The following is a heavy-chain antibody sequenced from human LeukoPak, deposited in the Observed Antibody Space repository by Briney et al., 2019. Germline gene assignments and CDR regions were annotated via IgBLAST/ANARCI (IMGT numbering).Heavy chain of an antibody. CDR1: GGSFSGYY. D-gene: IGHD6-13*01. CDR3: ARGSSFLGAAGDTYYFDY. CDR2: INHSGST. J-gene: IGHJ4*02. Sequence: SETLSLTCAVYGGSFSGYYWSWIRQPPGKRLEWIGEINHSGSTNYNPSLKSRVTISVDTSKNQFSLKLSSVTAADTAVYYCARGSSFLGAAGDTYYFDYWGQGTLVTVSS. V-gene: IGHV4-34*01.